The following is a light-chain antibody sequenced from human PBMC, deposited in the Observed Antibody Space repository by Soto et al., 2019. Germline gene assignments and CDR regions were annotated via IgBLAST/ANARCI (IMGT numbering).Light chain of an antibody. Sequence: IQMTQSPSTLSASVGDTVTITCRASQSISVSLAWYQKKPGTARNLLIYDASTLQGGVPSRFSGSGCGTEFTTTGTSLQPEDFATYFYQQYDKYSTFGLGTKVDIK. CDR2: DAS. V-gene: IGKV1-5*01. CDR3: QQYDKYST. J-gene: IGKJ1*01. CDR1: QSISVS.